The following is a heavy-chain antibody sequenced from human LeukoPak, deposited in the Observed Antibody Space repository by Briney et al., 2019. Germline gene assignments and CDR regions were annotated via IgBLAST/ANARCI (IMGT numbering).Heavy chain of an antibody. CDR1: GFTFSSYS. V-gene: IGHV3-21*01. CDR3: ARLFGVVIIDYYYMDV. Sequence: PGGSLRLSCAASGFTFSSYSMNWVRQAPGKGLEWVSSISSSSSYIYYADSVKGRFTISRDNAKNSLYLQMNSLRAEDTAVYYCARLFGVVIIDYYYMDVWGKGTTVTVSS. J-gene: IGHJ6*03. D-gene: IGHD3-3*01. CDR2: ISSSSSYI.